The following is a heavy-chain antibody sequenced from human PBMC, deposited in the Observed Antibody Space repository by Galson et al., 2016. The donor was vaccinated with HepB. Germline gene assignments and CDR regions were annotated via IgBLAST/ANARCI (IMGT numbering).Heavy chain of an antibody. CDR2: ISYDGSNK. Sequence: SLRLSCAASEFSFSSYAMHWVRQAPGKGLEWVAVISYDGSNKYYADSVKGRFTISRDKSKNTLYLQMNSLRAEDTAVYYCAREEVNYYGSGSYFEYWGQGTLVTVSS. D-gene: IGHD3-10*01. V-gene: IGHV3-30*04. CDR3: AREEVNYYGSGSYFEY. J-gene: IGHJ4*02. CDR1: EFSFSSYA.